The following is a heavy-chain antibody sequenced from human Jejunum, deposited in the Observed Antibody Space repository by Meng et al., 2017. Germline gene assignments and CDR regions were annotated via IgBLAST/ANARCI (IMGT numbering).Heavy chain of an antibody. V-gene: IGHV1-2*06. CDR2: INPDSGGT. J-gene: IGHJ5*02. CDR3: ARAPDYSDNWFDP. CDR1: GYTFTGYY. Sequence: VHLVQSGAEVKTPGASVKVSCKASGYTFTGYYMHWVRQAPGQGLEWMGRINPDSGGTNFAQKFQGRVTMTRDTSISTAYMELSRLTSDDTAVYYCARAPDYSDNWFDPWGQGTLVTVSS. D-gene: IGHD2-15*01.